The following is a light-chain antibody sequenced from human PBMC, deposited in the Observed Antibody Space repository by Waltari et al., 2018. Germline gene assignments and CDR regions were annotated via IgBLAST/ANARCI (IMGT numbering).Light chain of an antibody. CDR2: TPN. CDR3: AAWDVSLNGLV. CDR1: SSNIGSNT. J-gene: IGLJ3*02. V-gene: IGLV1-44*01. Sequence: QSVLTQPPSASGTPGQRITISCSGGSSNIGSNTVSWYQQLPGTAPKLLLYTPNPRPSGVPDRFSGSKSGTSASLAISGLQSEDEGNYYCAAWDVSLNGLVFGGGTKLTVL.